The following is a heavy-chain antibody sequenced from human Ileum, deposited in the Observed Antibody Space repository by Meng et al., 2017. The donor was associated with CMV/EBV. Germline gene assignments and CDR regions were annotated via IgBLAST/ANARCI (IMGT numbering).Heavy chain of an antibody. CDR1: GSTFSSYW. Sequence: GESLKISCVASGSTFSSYWMTWVRQAPGKGLEWVANIKQDGSAINYVDSVKGRFTISRDNAKNSLYLQMSSVRAEDTAVYYCARGGIAVVNDAFDVWGQGTMVTVSS. CDR2: IKQDGSAI. D-gene: IGHD6-19*01. V-gene: IGHV3-7*01. J-gene: IGHJ3*01. CDR3: ARGGIAVVNDAFDV.